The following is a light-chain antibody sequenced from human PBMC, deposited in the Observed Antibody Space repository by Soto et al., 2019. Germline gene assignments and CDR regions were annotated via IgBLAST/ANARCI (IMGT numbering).Light chain of an antibody. V-gene: IGLV2-14*01. CDR3: SSYTTRSSYVL. CDR2: EVS. Sequence: QSVLTQPPSASGSPGQSVTISCTGTSSDVGGYNYVSWYQQHPGKAPKVMIYEVSNRPSGVSHRFSGSKSGNTASLIISGLQSEDEADYYCSSYTTRSSYVLFGGGTQLTVL. J-gene: IGLJ2*01. CDR1: SSDVGGYNY.